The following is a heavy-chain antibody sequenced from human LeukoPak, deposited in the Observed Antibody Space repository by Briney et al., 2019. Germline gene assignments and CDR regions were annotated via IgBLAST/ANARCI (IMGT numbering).Heavy chain of an antibody. CDR3: ARDIAYDSSGGGFDY. D-gene: IGHD3-22*01. J-gene: IGHJ4*02. V-gene: IGHV4-39*07. CDR2: INHSGST. CDR1: DDSINNDRYF. Sequence: SETLSLTCSISDDSINNDRYFWAWIRQPPGKGLEWIASINHSGSTNYNPSLKSRVTISVDTSKNQFSLKLSSVTAADTAVYYCARDIAYDSSGGGFDYWGQGTLVTVSS.